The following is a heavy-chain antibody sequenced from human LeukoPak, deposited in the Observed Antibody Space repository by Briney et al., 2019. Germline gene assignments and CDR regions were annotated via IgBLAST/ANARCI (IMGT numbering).Heavy chain of an antibody. CDR2: IYYSGST. CDR1: GGSLSGYY. Sequence: SSETLSLTCAVYGGSLSGYYWSWIRQPPGKGLEWIGYIYYSGSTNYNPSLKSRVTISVDTSKNQFSLKLSSVTAADTAVYYCARAGYQLLLNAFDIWGQGTMVTVSS. J-gene: IGHJ3*02. D-gene: IGHD2-2*01. CDR3: ARAGYQLLLNAFDI. V-gene: IGHV4-59*01.